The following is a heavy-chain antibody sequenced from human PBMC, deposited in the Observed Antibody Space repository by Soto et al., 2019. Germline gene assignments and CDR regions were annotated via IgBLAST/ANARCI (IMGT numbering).Heavy chain of an antibody. V-gene: IGHV1-18*04. Sequence: QVQLVQSGAEVKKPGASVKVSCKASGYTFTSYGISWVRQAPGQGLEWMGWISAYNGNTNYAQKLQGRVTMTTDTSTSTAYMELRSLRSDDTAVYYFARDYIVVVPAPRYYYYGMDVWGQGTTVTVSS. D-gene: IGHD2-2*01. CDR2: ISAYNGNT. J-gene: IGHJ6*02. CDR1: GYTFTSYG. CDR3: ARDYIVVVPAPRYYYYGMDV.